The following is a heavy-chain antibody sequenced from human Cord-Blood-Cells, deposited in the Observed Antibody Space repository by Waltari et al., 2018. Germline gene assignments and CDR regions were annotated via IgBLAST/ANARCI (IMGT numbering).Heavy chain of an antibody. D-gene: IGHD4-17*01. CDR1: GGFISSSSYY. CDR3: ARREDGDYWFDP. V-gene: IGHV4-39*01. Sequence: QLQLQESGPGLVKPSETLSLTCTVSGGFISSSSYYWGWIRQPPGKGLEWIGSIYYSGSTYYSPSRKSRVTISVDTSKNQFSLKLSSVTAADTAVYYCARREDGDYWFDPWGQGTLVTVSS. J-gene: IGHJ5*02. CDR2: IYYSGST.